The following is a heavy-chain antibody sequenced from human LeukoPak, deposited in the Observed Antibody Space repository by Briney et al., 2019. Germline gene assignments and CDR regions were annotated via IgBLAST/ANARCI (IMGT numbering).Heavy chain of an antibody. CDR1: GGSISSSSYY. V-gene: IGHV4-39*01. J-gene: IGHJ5*02. CDR2: IYYSGST. D-gene: IGHD6-13*01. CDR3: ARQEVAAAGTSDWFDP. Sequence: SETLSLTCTVSGGSISSSSYYWGWIRQPPGKGLEWIGSIYYSGSTYYNPSLKSRVTISVDTSKNQFSLKLSSVTAADTAVYYCARQEVAAAGTSDWFDPWGQGTLVTVSS.